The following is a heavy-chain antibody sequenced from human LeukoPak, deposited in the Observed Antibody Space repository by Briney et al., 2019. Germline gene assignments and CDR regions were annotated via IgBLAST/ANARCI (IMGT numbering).Heavy chain of an antibody. CDR1: GFTFSSYA. D-gene: IGHD1-1*01. J-gene: IGHJ4*02. Sequence: GGSLRLSCAASGFTFSSYAMSWVRQAPGKGLEWVSAISGSGGSTYYADSVKGRFTISRDTSKNTLYLQMNSLRAEDTAVYYCATPTGTTLLAIDYWGQGTLVTVSS. V-gene: IGHV3-23*01. CDR3: ATPTGTTLLAIDY. CDR2: ISGSGGST.